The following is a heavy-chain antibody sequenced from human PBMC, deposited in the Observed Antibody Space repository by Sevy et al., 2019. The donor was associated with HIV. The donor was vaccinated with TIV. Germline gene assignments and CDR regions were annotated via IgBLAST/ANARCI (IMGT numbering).Heavy chain of an antibody. CDR2: INPNSGAT. CDR3: ARFRDQGYCSGGSCYPVNS. J-gene: IGHJ4*02. V-gene: IGHV1-2*06. Sequence: ASVKVSCKASGYTFTGYYMHWVRQAPGQGLEWMGRINPNSGATNYAQKFQGRVTMTRDTSISTAYMELSRLRSDDTAVYYCARFRDQGYCSGGSCYPVNSWGQGTLVTVSS. CDR1: GYTFTGYY. D-gene: IGHD2-15*01.